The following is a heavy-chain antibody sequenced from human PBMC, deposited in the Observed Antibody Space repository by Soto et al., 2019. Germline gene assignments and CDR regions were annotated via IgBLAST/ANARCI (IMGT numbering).Heavy chain of an antibody. D-gene: IGHD3-10*01. Sequence: QVQLVESGGGVVQPGRSLRLSCAASGFTFSTYIMQWVRQAPGKGLEWVAIILHDGNNKYYADSVKGRFTISRDNSKNTLYLQMNSLRTEDTAIYYCARDDEGGSYCDLGYWGQGTLVTVSS. V-gene: IGHV3-30-3*01. CDR3: ARDDEGGSYCDLGY. CDR2: ILHDGNNK. CDR1: GFTFSTYI. J-gene: IGHJ4*02.